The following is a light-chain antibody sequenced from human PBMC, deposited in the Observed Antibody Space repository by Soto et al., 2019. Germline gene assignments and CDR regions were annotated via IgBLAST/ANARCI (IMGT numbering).Light chain of an antibody. CDR1: SSDVGGYNY. J-gene: IGLJ2*01. CDR2: EVN. Sequence: QSALTQPPSASGSPGQSVTISCTGTSSDVGGYNYVSWYQQHPGKAPKLMIFEVNKRPSGVPDRFSGSKAGNTASLTISGLQAEDEADYYCSSYTSSSTLLFGGGTKLTVL. V-gene: IGLV2-8*01. CDR3: SSYTSSSTLL.